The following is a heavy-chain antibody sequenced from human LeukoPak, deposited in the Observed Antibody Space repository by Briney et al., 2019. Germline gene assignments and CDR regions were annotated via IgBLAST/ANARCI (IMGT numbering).Heavy chain of an antibody. CDR1: GFTFSSYA. V-gene: IGHV3-23*01. Sequence: GGSLRLSCAASGFTFSSYAMSWVRQAPGKGLEWVSAISGSGGSTYYADSVKGRFTISRDNSKNTLYLQMNSLRAEDTAVYYCAKWQWPVRASGSDYWGQGTLVTVSS. D-gene: IGHD6-19*01. J-gene: IGHJ4*02. CDR2: ISGSGGST. CDR3: AKWQWPVRASGSDY.